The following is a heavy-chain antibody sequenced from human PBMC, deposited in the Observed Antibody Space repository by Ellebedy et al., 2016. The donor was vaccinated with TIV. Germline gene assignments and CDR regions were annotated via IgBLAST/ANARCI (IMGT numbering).Heavy chain of an antibody. Sequence: GGSLRLSCATSGLTVSANYMHWVRQAPGKGLEWVANIKQDGSEKYYVDSVKGRFTISRDNAKNSLYLQMNSLRAEDTAVYYCARMPWGSGAVNWFDPWGQGTLVTVSS. D-gene: IGHD3-10*01. V-gene: IGHV3-7*01. CDR1: GLTVSANY. J-gene: IGHJ5*02. CDR3: ARMPWGSGAVNWFDP. CDR2: IKQDGSEK.